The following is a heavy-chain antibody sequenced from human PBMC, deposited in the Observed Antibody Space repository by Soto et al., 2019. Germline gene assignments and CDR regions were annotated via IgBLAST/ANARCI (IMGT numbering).Heavy chain of an antibody. J-gene: IGHJ3*01. Sequence: PSETLSLTCGVSGHSISSGYYWGWIRQPPGRGPEWIGNIYHSGNTYYNPSLKSRVTISLDTSKNQFSLRLNSVTAADTAVYYCARGANIMATSNDPFDVWGQGTMVTVSS. CDR3: ARGANIMATSNDPFDV. V-gene: IGHV4-38-2*01. CDR2: IYHSGNT. CDR1: GHSISSGYY. D-gene: IGHD5-12*01.